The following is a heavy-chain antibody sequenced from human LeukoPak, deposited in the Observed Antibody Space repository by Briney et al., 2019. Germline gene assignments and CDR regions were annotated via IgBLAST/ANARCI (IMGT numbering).Heavy chain of an antibody. V-gene: IGHV1-24*01. CDR1: GYTLTELS. D-gene: IGHD3-10*02. CDR3: ATMSVRGVIIKATPRRRRPFDY. Sequence: GASVKVSCKVSGYTLTELSMHWVRQAPGKGLEWMGGFDPEDGETIYAQKFQGRVTMTEDTSTDTAYMELSSLRSEDTAVYYCATMSVRGVIIKATPRRRRPFDYWGQGTLVTVSS. CDR2: FDPEDGET. J-gene: IGHJ4*02.